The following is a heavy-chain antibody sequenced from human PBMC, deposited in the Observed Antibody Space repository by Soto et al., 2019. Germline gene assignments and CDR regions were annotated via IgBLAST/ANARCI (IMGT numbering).Heavy chain of an antibody. CDR2: IYYSGST. V-gene: IGHV4-59*01. J-gene: IGHJ5*02. CDR1: GGSISSYY. D-gene: IGHD3-3*01. Sequence: SETLSLTCTVSGGSISSYYWSWIRQPPGKGLEWIGYIYYSGSTNYNPSLKSRVTISVDTSKNQFSLKLSSVTAADTAVYYCARGNDFWSGNLFWFDPWGQGTLVTVSS. CDR3: ARGNDFWSGNLFWFDP.